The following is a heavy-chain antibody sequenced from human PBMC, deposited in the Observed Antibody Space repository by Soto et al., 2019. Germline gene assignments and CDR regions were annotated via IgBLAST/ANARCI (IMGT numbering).Heavy chain of an antibody. V-gene: IGHV4-59*08. Sequence: QVQLQESGPGLVKPSETLSLTCSVPFGSIRSHNWSWIRQPPGKGLEWIGCMYYSAMTEYNPALKSRFTISADTSNNRISLKLSSVTAADTGVYYRARNLFESWKGYPYYCYMEVWGKGTAVTVSS. CDR1: FGSIRSHN. J-gene: IGHJ6*03. D-gene: IGHD3-3*01. CDR3: ARNLFESWKGYPYYCYMEV. CDR2: MYYSAMT.